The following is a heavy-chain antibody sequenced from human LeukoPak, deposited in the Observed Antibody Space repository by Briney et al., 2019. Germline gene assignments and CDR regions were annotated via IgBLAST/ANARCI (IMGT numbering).Heavy chain of an antibody. V-gene: IGHV3-48*04. D-gene: IGHD3-22*01. J-gene: IGHJ1*01. Sequence: GGSLRLSCAASGFTFSSYSMNWVRQAPGKGLEWVSHISSSSKIIYYADSVKGRFTISRDNAKNSLYLQMNSLRAEDTAVYYCASYDSSGYYLPEYFQYWGQGTLVTVSS. CDR3: ASYDSSGYYLPEYFQY. CDR2: ISSSSKII. CDR1: GFTFSSYS.